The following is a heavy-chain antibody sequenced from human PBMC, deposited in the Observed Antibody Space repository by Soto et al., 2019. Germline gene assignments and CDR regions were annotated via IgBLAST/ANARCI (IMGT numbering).Heavy chain of an antibody. CDR3: ASLRRILPSYYMDV. CDR2: INHSGST. Sequence: SETLSLTCAVYGGSFSGYYWSWIRQPPGKGLEWIGEINHSGSTNYNPSLKSRVTISVDTSKNQFSLKLSSVTAADTAVYYCASLRRILPSYYMDVWGKGTTVTVSS. CDR1: GGSFSGYY. D-gene: IGHD3-3*01. V-gene: IGHV4-34*01. J-gene: IGHJ6*03.